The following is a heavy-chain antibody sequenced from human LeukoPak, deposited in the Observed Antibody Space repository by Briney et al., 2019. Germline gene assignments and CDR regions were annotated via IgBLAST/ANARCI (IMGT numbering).Heavy chain of an antibody. J-gene: IGHJ5*02. CDR1: GYTFTSYG. Sequence: ASVKVSCKASGYTFTSYGISWVRQAPGQGLEWMGWISAYNGNTNYEQKLQGRVTMTTDTSTSKAYMELRSLSSDDTAVYYCARGSVHNWFDPWGQGTLVTVSS. CDR3: ARGSVHNWFDP. V-gene: IGHV1-18*01. D-gene: IGHD3-10*01. CDR2: ISAYNGNT.